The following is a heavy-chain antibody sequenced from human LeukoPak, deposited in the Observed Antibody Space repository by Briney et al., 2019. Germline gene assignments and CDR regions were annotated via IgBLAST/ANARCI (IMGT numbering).Heavy chain of an antibody. V-gene: IGHV3-23*01. D-gene: IGHD3-9*01. CDR3: AKAINFDWLPNDY. CDR2: ISGSGGST. CDR1: GFTFSSYA. J-gene: IGHJ4*02. Sequence: PGGSLRLSCAASGFTFSSYAMTWVRQAPGKGLEWVSGISGSGGSTYYADSVKGRFTISRDNSKNTLYLQMNSLRADDTAVYYCAKAINFDWLPNDYWGQGTLVTVSS.